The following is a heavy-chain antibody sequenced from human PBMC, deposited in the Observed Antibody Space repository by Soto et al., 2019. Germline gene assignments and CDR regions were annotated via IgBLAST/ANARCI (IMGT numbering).Heavy chain of an antibody. D-gene: IGHD5-18*01. CDR2: FDPEGGDI. V-gene: IGHV1-24*01. CDR1: GHALSEKS. CDR3: ATDEGYSFKLNYNDMDV. J-gene: IGHJ6*03. Sequence: GASVEVSCQGSGHALSEKSRRWVRQAPGKGFEWMGGFDPEGGDIIYAQKFQGRVTMTEYTSTDTAYMELSSLRSEDTAVYYCATDEGYSFKLNYNDMDVWGKGTSVTVSS.